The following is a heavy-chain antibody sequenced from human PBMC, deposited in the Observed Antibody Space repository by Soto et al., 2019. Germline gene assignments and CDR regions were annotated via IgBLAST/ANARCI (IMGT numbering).Heavy chain of an antibody. CDR3: ARVRNYYDSSGQGAFDI. V-gene: IGHV1-2*02. CDR1: GYTFSGYY. J-gene: IGHJ3*02. CDR2: INPNSGGT. Sequence: ASVKVSCKASGYTFSGYYIHWLRQAPGQGLEWMGWINPNSGGTNYAQKFQGRVTMTTDTSTSTAYMELRSLRSDDTAVYYCARVRNYYDSSGQGAFDIWGQGTMVTVSS. D-gene: IGHD3-22*01.